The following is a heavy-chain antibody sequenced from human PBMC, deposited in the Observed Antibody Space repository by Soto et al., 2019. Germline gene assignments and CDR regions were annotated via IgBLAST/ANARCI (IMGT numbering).Heavy chain of an antibody. CDR1: GVTFSSYA. Sequence: GAPLRPSCPASGVTFSSYAMSWFRQAPVKGLEWVSAISGSGGSTSYADSVKGRFTISRDNSKNTLYLQMNSLRAEDTAVYHCAKDLQVLRFLEWSEDVGGQGTTVTVSS. D-gene: IGHD3-3*01. V-gene: IGHV3-23*01. J-gene: IGHJ6*02. CDR3: AKDLQVLRFLEWSEDV. CDR2: ISGSGGST.